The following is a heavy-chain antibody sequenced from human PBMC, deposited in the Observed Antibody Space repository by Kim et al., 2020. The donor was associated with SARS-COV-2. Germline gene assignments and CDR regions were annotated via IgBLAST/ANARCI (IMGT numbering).Heavy chain of an antibody. CDR3: AKGPSFGVVTQVYYYYGMDV. CDR2: ISYDGSNK. V-gene: IGHV3-30*18. J-gene: IGHJ6*02. CDR1: GVTFSSYG. D-gene: IGHD3-3*01. Sequence: GGSLRLSCAASGVTFSSYGMHWVRQAPGKGLEWVAVISYDGSNKYYADSVKGHFTSSRDNFKNTLYLQMNSLRAEDTAVYYCAKGPSFGVVTQVYYYYGMDVWGQCPTFTFSS.